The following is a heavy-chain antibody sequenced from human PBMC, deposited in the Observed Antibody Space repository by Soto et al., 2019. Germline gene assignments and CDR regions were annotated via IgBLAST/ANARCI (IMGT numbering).Heavy chain of an antibody. CDR3: VRVYGDHTGAFDY. V-gene: IGHV4-30-2*01. J-gene: IGHJ4*02. D-gene: IGHD4-17*01. Sequence: SETLSLTCAVFGGSISGGTYSWSWIRQPPGKGLEWIGQIYHSGTTYYSPPLKSRVTISVDRSKNQFSLKLSSVTAADTAVYYCVRVYGDHTGAFDYWGQGTLVTVSS. CDR2: IYHSGTT. CDR1: GGSISGGTYS.